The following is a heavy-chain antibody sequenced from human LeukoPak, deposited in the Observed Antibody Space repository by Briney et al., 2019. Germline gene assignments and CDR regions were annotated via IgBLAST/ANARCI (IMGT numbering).Heavy chain of an antibody. D-gene: IGHD5/OR15-5a*01. Sequence: SETLSLTCTVSGGSISSGSYYWSWIRQPAGKGLEWIGRIYTSGSTNYNPSLKSRVTISVDTSKNQFSLNLNSVTAADTAVYYCARDNARGGSFSDYLRYFQHWGQGTLVTVSS. CDR1: GGSISSGSYY. J-gene: IGHJ1*01. V-gene: IGHV4-61*02. CDR2: IYTSGST. CDR3: ARDNARGGSFSDYLRYFQH.